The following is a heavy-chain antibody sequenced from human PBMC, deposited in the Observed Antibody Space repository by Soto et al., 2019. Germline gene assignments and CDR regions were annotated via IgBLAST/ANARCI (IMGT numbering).Heavy chain of an antibody. J-gene: IGHJ6*02. CDR3: ARDGWFYFIGGSCYGGHYYYYYGMDV. Sequence: SETLSLTCTVSGGSISSYYWSWIRQPPGKGLEWIGYIYYSGSTNYNPSLKSRVTISVDTSKNHFSLKLSSVTAADTAVFYCARDGWFYFIGGSCYGGHYYYYYGMDVWGQGTTVTVSS. V-gene: IGHV4-59*01. D-gene: IGHD2-15*01. CDR2: IYYSGST. CDR1: GGSISSYY.